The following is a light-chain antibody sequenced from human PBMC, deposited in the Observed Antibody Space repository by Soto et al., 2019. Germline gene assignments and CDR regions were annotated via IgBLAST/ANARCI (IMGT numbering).Light chain of an antibody. CDR2: TSG. Sequence: IQMTQSPSSLSASVGDRVTITCRARQRITTDLNWYQQKPGEAPKLLISTSGTLQRGVPSRFSGRGSGAEFTLTSTALRPEDYATYFCQQTYSIPYTFGQGTKLEIK. CDR1: QRITTD. V-gene: IGKV1-39*01. J-gene: IGKJ2*01. CDR3: QQTYSIPYT.